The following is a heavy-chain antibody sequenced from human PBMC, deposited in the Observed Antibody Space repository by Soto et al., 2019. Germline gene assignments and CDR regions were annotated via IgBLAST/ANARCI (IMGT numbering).Heavy chain of an antibody. D-gene: IGHD4-4*01. V-gene: IGHV4-34*01. CDR3: ARGGVDSNYDYYYYGMDV. CDR2: INHSGST. J-gene: IGHJ6*02. Sequence: SETLSLTCAVYGGSFSGYYWSWIRQPPGKGLEWIGEINHSGSTNYNPSLKSRVTISVGTSKNQFSLKLSSVTAADTAVYYCARGGVDSNYDYYYYGMDVWGQGTTVTVSS. CDR1: GGSFSGYY.